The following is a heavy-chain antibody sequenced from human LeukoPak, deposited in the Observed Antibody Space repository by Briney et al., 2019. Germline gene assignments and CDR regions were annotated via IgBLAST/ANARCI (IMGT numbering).Heavy chain of an antibody. J-gene: IGHJ4*02. V-gene: IGHV4-39*07. CDR3: ARDGLGFDTSGFSR. Sequence: SETLSLTCTVSGGSISSSSYYWGWIRQAPGKGLEWIATIYHSGSTYYNPSLQSRVTISLDTSKNQFSLKLRSLTAADTAVYFCARDGLGFDTSGFSRWGQGTLVTVSS. CDR2: IYHSGST. D-gene: IGHD3-3*01. CDR1: GGSISSSSYY.